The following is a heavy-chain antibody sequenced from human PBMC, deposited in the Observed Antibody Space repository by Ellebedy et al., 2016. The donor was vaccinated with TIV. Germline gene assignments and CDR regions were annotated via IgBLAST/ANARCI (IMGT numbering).Heavy chain of an antibody. D-gene: IGHD4-17*01. Sequence: GGSLRLSCAASGFTFSSYAMHWVRQAPGKGLEWVAVIWYDGSNKYYADSVKGRFTISRDNSKNTLYLQMNSLRAEDTAVYYCAKASGSFDLTTVTTNWGQGTLVTVSS. CDR1: GFTFSSYA. CDR3: AKASGSFDLTTVTTN. V-gene: IGHV3-33*06. J-gene: IGHJ4*02. CDR2: IWYDGSNK.